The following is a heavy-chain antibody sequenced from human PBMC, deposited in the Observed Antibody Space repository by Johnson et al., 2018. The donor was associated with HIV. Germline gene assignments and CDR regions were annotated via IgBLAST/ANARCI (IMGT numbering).Heavy chain of an antibody. CDR1: GFTFSNAW. CDR3: TTGISWFGAITFDI. D-gene: IGHD3-10*01. Sequence: VQLVESGGGLVQPGVSLRLSCAASGFTFSNAWMSWVRQAPGKGLEWVGRITSKSDGGTTASAAPVKGRFTISRDDSKNTLYLQMNSLKTEDTAVYYCTTGISWFGAITFDIWGQGTMVTVSS. V-gene: IGHV3-15*01. J-gene: IGHJ3*02. CDR2: ITSKSDGGTT.